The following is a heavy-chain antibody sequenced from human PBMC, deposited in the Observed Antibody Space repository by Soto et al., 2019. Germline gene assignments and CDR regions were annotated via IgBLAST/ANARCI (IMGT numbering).Heavy chain of an antibody. CDR3: ATLPTFSYLGPETFLQP. Sequence: EVQLVESRGGLVKHGGSLRLSCAASGFTFTNAWMTWVRQAPGKGLDWVGRIKSKAEGGTADYAAHVKGRFTISRDDSQNTLFLQMNSLKTDDTAVYYCATLPTFSYLGPETFLQPWGQGTLVTVSS. J-gene: IGHJ1*01. V-gene: IGHV3-15*01. CDR2: IKSKAEGGTA. CDR1: GFTFTNAW. D-gene: IGHD3-16*01.